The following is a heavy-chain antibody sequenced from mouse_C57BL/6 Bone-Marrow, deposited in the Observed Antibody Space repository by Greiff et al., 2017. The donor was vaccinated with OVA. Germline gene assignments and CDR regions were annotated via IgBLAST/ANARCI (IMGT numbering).Heavy chain of an antibody. Sequence: VQLKQSGAELVRPGASVKLSCTASGFNIKDDYMHWVKQRPEQGLEWIGWIDPENGDTEYASKFQGKATITADTSSNTAYLQLSSLTSEDTAVYYCANTVVAPYSYTMDYWGQGTSVTVSS. CDR3: ANTVVAPYSYTMDY. CDR2: IDPENGDT. D-gene: IGHD1-1*01. J-gene: IGHJ4*01. V-gene: IGHV14-4*01. CDR1: GFNIKDDY.